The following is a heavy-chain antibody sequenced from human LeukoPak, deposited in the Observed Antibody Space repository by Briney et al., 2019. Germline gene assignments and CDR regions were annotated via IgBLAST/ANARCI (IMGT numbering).Heavy chain of an antibody. CDR3: ARVVSSFAFLEWLLSGDAFDI. J-gene: IGHJ3*02. CDR1: GGSIGSTNW. Sequence: SETLSLTCGVSGGSIGSTNWWNWVRQTPGKGLEWIGEIYYNGNTKYNPSLKSRVTISVDKSKKQFSLKLASVTAADTAVYYCARVVSSFAFLEWLLSGDAFDIWGQGTMVTVSS. CDR2: IYYNGNT. D-gene: IGHD3-3*02. V-gene: IGHV4-4*02.